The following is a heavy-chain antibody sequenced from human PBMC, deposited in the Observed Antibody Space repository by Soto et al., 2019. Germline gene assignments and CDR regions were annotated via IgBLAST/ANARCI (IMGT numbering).Heavy chain of an antibody. D-gene: IGHD2-21*02. CDR3: ARSIVVVTAADY. J-gene: IGHJ4*02. V-gene: IGHV1-3*04. CDR2: INTVNGNT. Sequence: ASVKVSCKASRYSFPTYAIHWVRQAPGQRLQWMGWINTVNGNTHYSQKFQGRVTITRDSSASTVYMELSSLKSEDTAVYYCARSIVVVTAADYWGQGTLVTVSS. CDR1: RYSFPTYA.